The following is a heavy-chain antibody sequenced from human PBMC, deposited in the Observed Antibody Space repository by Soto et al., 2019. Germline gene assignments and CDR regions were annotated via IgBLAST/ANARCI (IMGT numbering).Heavy chain of an antibody. J-gene: IGHJ4*02. CDR2: IYPGDSNT. CDR3: GRRAGGSSQPRHFDN. D-gene: IGHD1-26*01. CDR1: GYTFTNYW. Sequence: PGESLKISCKGSGYTFTNYWIAWVRQMPGKGLEWMGIIYPGDSNTRYSPSFQGQVTISADKSISTAYLQWSSLTASDTAIYYCGRRAGGSSQPRHFDNGAQGTLVPVSS. V-gene: IGHV5-51*01.